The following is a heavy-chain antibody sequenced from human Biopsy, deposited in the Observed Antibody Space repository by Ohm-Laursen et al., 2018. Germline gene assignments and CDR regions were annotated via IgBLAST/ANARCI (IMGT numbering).Heavy chain of an antibody. V-gene: IGHV3-74*01. CDR2: IHSDGTTP. CDR1: GFTFSKTW. Sequence: SLRLSCSASGFTFSKTWMHWVRQAPGKGLVWVARIHSDGTTPTYADSVKGRFSISRDNAKNTVYLQMNSLGIDDTAVYYCSSSNPSRVAGGVALLDHWGQGALVTVSP. J-gene: IGHJ4*02. CDR3: SSSNPSRVAGGVALLDH. D-gene: IGHD3-16*01.